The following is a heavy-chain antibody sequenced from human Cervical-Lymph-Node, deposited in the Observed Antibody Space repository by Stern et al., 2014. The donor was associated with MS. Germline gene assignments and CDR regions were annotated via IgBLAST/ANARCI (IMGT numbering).Heavy chain of an antibody. V-gene: IGHV3-30*03. CDR3: ARDRLLRVMTIFGPLVD. CDR2: ISFDESNI. J-gene: IGHJ4*02. Sequence: VQLVQSGGGVVQPGRSLRLSCVASGFTFSHYGMHWVRQAPGKGLEWLAVISFDESNIYYADSVKGRFTISRDNSKDTVDLQMNSLRPEDTAVYYCARDRLLRVMTIFGPLVDWGQGTLVSVSS. CDR1: GFTFSHYG. D-gene: IGHD3-3*01.